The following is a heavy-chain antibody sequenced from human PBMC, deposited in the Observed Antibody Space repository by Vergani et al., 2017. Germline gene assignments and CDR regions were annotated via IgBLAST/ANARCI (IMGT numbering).Heavy chain of an antibody. J-gene: IGHJ3*02. CDR1: RYIFTNYW. Sequence: EVQLVQSGAEVKKTGESLMISCKASRYIFTNYWIGWVRQMPGKGLEWMGIMYPGDSDTRYSPSFQGQVTISVDKSISTAYLQWSSLKASDTAMYYCARLLIRYSSVHHAFDIWGQGTMVTVSS. CDR3: ARLLIRYSSVHHAFDI. CDR2: MYPGDSDT. V-gene: IGHV5-51*01. D-gene: IGHD6-19*01.